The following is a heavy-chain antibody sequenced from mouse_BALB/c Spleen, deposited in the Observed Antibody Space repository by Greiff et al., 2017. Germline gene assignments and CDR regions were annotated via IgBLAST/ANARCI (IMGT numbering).Heavy chain of an antibody. CDR2: ISSGSSTI. Sequence: EVKLMESGGGLVQPGGSRKLSCAASGFTFSSFGMHWVRQAPEKGLEWVAYISSGSSTIYYADIVKGRFTISRDNPKNTLFLQMTSLRSEDTAMYYCARGDGNYGYAMDYWGQGTSVTVSS. CDR1: GFTFSSFG. V-gene: IGHV5-17*02. CDR3: ARGDGNYGYAMDY. J-gene: IGHJ4*01. D-gene: IGHD2-1*01.